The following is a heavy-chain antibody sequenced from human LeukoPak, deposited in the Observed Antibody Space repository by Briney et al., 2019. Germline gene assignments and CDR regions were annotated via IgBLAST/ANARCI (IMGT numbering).Heavy chain of an antibody. CDR3: ARDQYSYAHAAH. D-gene: IGHD5-18*01. CDR2: ISYDGSNK. J-gene: IGHJ4*02. CDR1: GFTFSSYG. Sequence: GGSLRLSCAPSGFTFSSYGMHWVRQAPGKGLEWVAVISYDGSNKYYADSVKGRFTISRDNSKNTLHLQMNSLRAEDTAVYYCARDQYSYAHAAHWGQGTLVTVSS. V-gene: IGHV3-30*03.